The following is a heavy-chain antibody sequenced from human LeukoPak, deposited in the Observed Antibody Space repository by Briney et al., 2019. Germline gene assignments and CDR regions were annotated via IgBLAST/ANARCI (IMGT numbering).Heavy chain of an antibody. Sequence: ASVKVSCKASGYTFTGYYIHWVRQAPGQGLEWVGWINPHSGDTNYAQNFQGRVTMTRDTSISTAYLELSRLRSDDTAVYYCARVLYSSGWYDGDYWGQGTLVTVSS. CDR1: GYTFTGYY. V-gene: IGHV1-2*02. D-gene: IGHD6-19*01. CDR3: ARVLYSSGWYDGDY. CDR2: INPHSGDT. J-gene: IGHJ4*02.